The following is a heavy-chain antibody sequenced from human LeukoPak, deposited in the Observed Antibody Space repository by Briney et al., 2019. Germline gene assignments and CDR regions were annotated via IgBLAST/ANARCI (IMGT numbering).Heavy chain of an antibody. CDR1: GFTFSSYA. D-gene: IGHD2-15*01. Sequence: GGSLRLSCTASGFTFSSYAMSWVRQAPEKGLEWLANIRQDGSDKQYVDSVKGRFTISRDNAKNSLYLQMNSLSAEDTAVYYCARHSRGSSIDDWGQGTLVTGSS. V-gene: IGHV3-7*01. CDR3: ARHSRGSSIDD. CDR2: IRQDGSDK. J-gene: IGHJ4*02.